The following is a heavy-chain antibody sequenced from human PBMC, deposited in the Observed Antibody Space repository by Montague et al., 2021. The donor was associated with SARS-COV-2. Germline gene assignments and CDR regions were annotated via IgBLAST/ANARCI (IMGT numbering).Heavy chain of an antibody. CDR3: AKDLILGSGTRFDY. J-gene: IGHJ4*02. D-gene: IGHD6-13*01. Sequence: SLRLSCAASGFIFDDYTMHWVRQAPGKGLEWVSLISWDGGSTYYADSVKGRFTISRDNSKNSLYLQMNSLRTEDTALYYCAKDLILGSGTRFDYWGQGTLVTVSS. CDR2: ISWDGGST. CDR1: GFIFDDYT. V-gene: IGHV3-43*01.